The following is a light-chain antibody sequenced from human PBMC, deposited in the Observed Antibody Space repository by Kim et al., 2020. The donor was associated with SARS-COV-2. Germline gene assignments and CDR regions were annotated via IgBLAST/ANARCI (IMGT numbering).Light chain of an antibody. V-gene: IGKV1-33*01. Sequence: DIQMTQSPSSLSASIGERVTITCQASQNINYYLNWYQQKPGSAPKLLIHGASNLQTGVTSRFGGSGSGTHFVFTISTVQPEDLATYYCQQYEDYPITFGGGTKVEIK. J-gene: IGKJ4*01. CDR1: QNINYY. CDR3: QQYEDYPIT. CDR2: GAS.